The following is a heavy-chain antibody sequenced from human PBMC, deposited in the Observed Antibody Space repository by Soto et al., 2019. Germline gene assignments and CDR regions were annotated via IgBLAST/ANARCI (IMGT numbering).Heavy chain of an antibody. CDR1: GGTFSSYA. CDR3: ARGGIVLVPAAAYYYYGMDV. J-gene: IGHJ6*02. D-gene: IGHD2-2*01. V-gene: IGHV1-69*05. Sequence: SVKVSCKASGGTFSSYAISWVRQAPGQGLEWMGGIIPIFGTANYAQKFQGRVTMTTDTSTSTAYMELRSLRSDDTAVYYCARGGIVLVPAAAYYYYGMDVWGQGTTVTVSS. CDR2: IIPIFGTA.